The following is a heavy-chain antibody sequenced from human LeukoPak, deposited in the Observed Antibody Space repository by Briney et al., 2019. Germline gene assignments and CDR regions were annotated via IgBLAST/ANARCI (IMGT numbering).Heavy chain of an antibody. CDR1: GFTFSSYS. V-gene: IGHV3-21*01. D-gene: IGHD3-10*01. CDR2: ISSSSSYI. J-gene: IGHJ5*02. Sequence: GGSLRLSCAASGFTFSSYSMNWVRQAPGKGLEWVSSISSSSSYIYYADSVKGRFTISRDNAKNSLYLQMNSLRAEDTAVYYCARDDHDNQITMVRGVTSSWGQGTLVTVSS. CDR3: ARDDHDNQITMVRGVTSS.